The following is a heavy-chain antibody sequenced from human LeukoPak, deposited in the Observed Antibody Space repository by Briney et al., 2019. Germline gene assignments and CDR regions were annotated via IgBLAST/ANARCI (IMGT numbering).Heavy chain of an antibody. V-gene: IGHV3-74*01. CDR3: ARAGYDYVWGSYLVDY. J-gene: IGHJ4*02. CDR2: INSDGSST. CDR1: GFTFSSYW. Sequence: GGSLRLSCAASGFTFSSYWMHWVRQAPGKGLVWVSRINSDGSSTSYADSVKGRFTISRDNAKNTLYLQMNSLRAEDTAVHYCARAGYDYVWGSYLVDYWGQGTLVTVSS. D-gene: IGHD3-16*02.